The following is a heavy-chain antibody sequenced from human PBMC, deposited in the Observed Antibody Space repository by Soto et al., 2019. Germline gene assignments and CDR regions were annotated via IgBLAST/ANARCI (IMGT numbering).Heavy chain of an antibody. CDR3: ARDRVPFSADDFARANYYYGMDV. J-gene: IGHJ6*02. CDR2: ISFSSSHL. CDR1: GFTFSSYS. D-gene: IGHD3-3*01. Sequence: GSLRLSCVASGFTFSSYSMNWVRQAPGKGLEWVSSISFSSSHLYYADSVKGRFTISRDNAKNSLYLQISSLRAEDTAVYSCARDRVPFSADDFARANYYYGMDVWGQGTTVTVSS. V-gene: IGHV3-21*01.